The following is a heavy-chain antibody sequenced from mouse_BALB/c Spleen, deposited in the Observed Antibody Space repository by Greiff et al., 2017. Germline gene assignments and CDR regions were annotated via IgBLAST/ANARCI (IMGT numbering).Heavy chain of an antibody. Sequence: EVKVVESGGGLVQPGGSLKLSCAASGFTFSSYTMSWVRQTPEKRLEWVAYISNGGGSTYYPDTVKGRFTISRDNAKNTLYLQMSSLKSEDTAMYYCARHEGKLGPAWFAYWGQGTLVTVSA. CDR2: ISNGGGST. CDR1: GFTFSSYT. V-gene: IGHV5-12-2*01. D-gene: IGHD3-1*01. J-gene: IGHJ3*01. CDR3: ARHEGKLGPAWFAY.